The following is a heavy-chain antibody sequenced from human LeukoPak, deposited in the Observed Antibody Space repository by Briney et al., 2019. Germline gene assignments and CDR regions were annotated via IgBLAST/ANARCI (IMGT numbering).Heavy chain of an antibody. J-gene: IGHJ4*02. Sequence: SETLALTCRVSGSSISGHYWSWTRQPPGRGLEWIGCIYYIATTNYNPSLKSRVTISLDTSKNQFSLKLSSVTAADTAVYYCARGLEDYYFDSWGQGTLVTVSS. V-gene: IGHV4-59*11. CDR2: IYYIATT. D-gene: IGHD3-3*01. CDR3: ARGLEDYYFDS. CDR1: GSSISGHY.